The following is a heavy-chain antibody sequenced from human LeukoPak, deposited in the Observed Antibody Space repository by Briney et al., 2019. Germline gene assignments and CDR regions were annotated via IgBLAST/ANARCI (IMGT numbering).Heavy chain of an antibody. D-gene: IGHD5-18*01. J-gene: IGHJ4*02. Sequence: PGRSRRLSCAASGFTFSSYGMHWVRQAPGKGLEWVAVIWYDGSNKYYADSVKGRFTISRDNSKNTLYLQMNSLRAEDTAVYYCARDRLGGYSYGYDYWGQGALVTVSS. CDR2: IWYDGSNK. CDR1: GFTFSSYG. CDR3: ARDRLGGYSYGYDY. V-gene: IGHV3-33*01.